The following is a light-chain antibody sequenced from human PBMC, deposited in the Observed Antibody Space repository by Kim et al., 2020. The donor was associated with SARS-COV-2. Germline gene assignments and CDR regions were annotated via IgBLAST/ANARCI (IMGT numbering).Light chain of an antibody. Sequence: SVGDRVTITCRASQSISSYLNWYQQKPGKAPKFLIYAASSLQSGVPSRFSGSGSGTDFTLTISSLQPEDFATYYCQQSYSTPPVTFGPGTKVDIK. J-gene: IGKJ3*01. CDR2: AAS. CDR3: QQSYSTPPVT. CDR1: QSISSY. V-gene: IGKV1-39*01.